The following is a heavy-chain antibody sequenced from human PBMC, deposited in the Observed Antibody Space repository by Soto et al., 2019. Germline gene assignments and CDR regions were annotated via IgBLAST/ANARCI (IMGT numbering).Heavy chain of an antibody. J-gene: IGHJ5*02. D-gene: IGHD3-9*01. CDR1: GFSLSISGVG. CDR3: AHKGTVLRYFDFGYNWFDP. Sequence: SGPTLVNPTQTLTLTCTFSGFSLSISGVGVGWIRQPPGKALEWLALIYWDDDKRYSPSLKSRLTITKDTSKNQVVLTMTNMEPVDTATYYCAHKGTVLRYFDFGYNWFDPWGQGTLVPVSS. V-gene: IGHV2-5*02. CDR2: IYWDDDK.